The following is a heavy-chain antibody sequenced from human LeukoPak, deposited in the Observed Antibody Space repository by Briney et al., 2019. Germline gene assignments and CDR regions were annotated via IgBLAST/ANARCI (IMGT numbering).Heavy chain of an antibody. CDR1: GYTFTGYY. V-gene: IGHV1-8*02. J-gene: IGHJ3*02. D-gene: IGHD1-26*01. CDR2: MNPDSGKT. CDR3: TRGRDGGGELPESAAFDT. Sequence: ASVKVSCKASGYTFTGYYMHWVRQATGQGLEWMGWMNPDSGKTGYVQNFQGRVTMTRNTAINTAYMEVNSLKSEDTAVYYCTRGRDGGGELPESAAFDTWGQGTMVIVSS.